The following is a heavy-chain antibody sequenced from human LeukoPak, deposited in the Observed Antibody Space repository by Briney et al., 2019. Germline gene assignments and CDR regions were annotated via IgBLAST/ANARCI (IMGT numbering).Heavy chain of an antibody. D-gene: IGHD2-15*01. CDR3: ARRYCSGGSCYPMIDY. V-gene: IGHV5-51*01. CDR1: GYSFTSYW. J-gene: IGHJ4*02. Sequence: GESLKISCKGSGYSFTSYWIAWVRQMPGKGLEWMGIIYPGDSDTRYSPSFQGQVTISADKSISTAYLQWSSLKASDTAMYYCARRYCSGGSCYPMIDYWGQGTLVTVSS. CDR2: IYPGDSDT.